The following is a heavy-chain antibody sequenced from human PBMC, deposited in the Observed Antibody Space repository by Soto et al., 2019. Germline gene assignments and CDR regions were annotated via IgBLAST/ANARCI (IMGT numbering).Heavy chain of an antibody. Sequence: ASVKVSCKASGYPFSDNQIHWLRRAPGQGLEWMGRINPKSDDTNYAQKFQGRVTMTRDTSTDTAYLELTGLTSDDTATYFCARKISLDYIRWGLDPWGQGTLVTVSS. CDR1: GYPFSDNQ. J-gene: IGHJ5*02. CDR3: ARKISLDYIRWGLDP. V-gene: IGHV1-2*02. D-gene: IGHD4-4*01. CDR2: INPKSDDT.